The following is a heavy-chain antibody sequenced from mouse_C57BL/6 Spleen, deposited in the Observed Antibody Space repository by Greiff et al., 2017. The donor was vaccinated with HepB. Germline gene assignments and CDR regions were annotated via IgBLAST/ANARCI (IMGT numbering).Heavy chain of an antibody. CDR2: IYPGNSDT. CDR1: GYTFTSYW. V-gene: IGHV1-5*01. J-gene: IGHJ4*01. D-gene: IGHD4-1*01. CDR3: TREDLDWDENYAMDY. Sequence: EVQLQQSGTVLARPGASVKMSCKTSGYTFTSYWMHWVKQRPGQGLEWIGAIYPGNSDTSYNQKFKGKAKLTAVTSASTAYMELSSLTNEDSAVYYCTREDLDWDENYAMDYWGQGTSVTVSS.